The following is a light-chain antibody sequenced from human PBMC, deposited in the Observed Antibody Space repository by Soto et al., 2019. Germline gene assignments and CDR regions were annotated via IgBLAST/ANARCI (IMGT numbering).Light chain of an antibody. CDR3: QKYNSAPRT. J-gene: IGKJ1*01. Sequence: DILLTQSPSSLSSSVGDRVTITCRASQGISNYLAWYQQKPGKVPKLLIYAASTLQSGVPARFSGSGSGTDFTLTISSLQPEDVAAYYCQKYNSAPRTLGQGTKLEIK. CDR2: AAS. V-gene: IGKV1-27*01. CDR1: QGISNY.